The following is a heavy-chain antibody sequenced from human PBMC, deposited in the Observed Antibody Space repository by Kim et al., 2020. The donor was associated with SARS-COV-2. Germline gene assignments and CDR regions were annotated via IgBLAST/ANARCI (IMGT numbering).Heavy chain of an antibody. J-gene: IGHJ4*02. CDR2: INPNSGDT. V-gene: IGHV1-2*06. Sequence: ASVKVSCKASGYIFTAYYVHCLRQAPGEGLEWMGRINPNSGDTHSAQRFEGRVTMTRDTSISTAYMILTRLTPDDTALAYCTTAGNSAVWGQETLVTVSS. CDR3: TTAGNSAV. CDR1: GYIFTAYY. D-gene: IGHD3-10*01.